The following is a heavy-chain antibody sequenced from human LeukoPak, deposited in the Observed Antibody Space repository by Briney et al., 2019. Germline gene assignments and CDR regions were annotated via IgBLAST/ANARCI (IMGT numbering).Heavy chain of an antibody. V-gene: IGHV3-74*01. J-gene: IGHJ4*01. Sequence: GGSLRLSCAASGFTFISYGMQWVRQAPGKGLVWVSRINTDASSTSCADSVKGRFTVSRDNAKNTVYLPVNSLRAEDTAGYFCTRELPREVTLDYWGQGTLVTVSS. CDR3: TRELPREVTLDY. D-gene: IGHD2-21*02. CDR2: INTDASST. CDR1: GFTFISYG.